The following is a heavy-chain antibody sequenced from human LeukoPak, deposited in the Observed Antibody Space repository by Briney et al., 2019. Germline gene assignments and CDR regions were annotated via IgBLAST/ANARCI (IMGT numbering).Heavy chain of an antibody. J-gene: IGHJ3*02. V-gene: IGHV3-30-3*01. Sequence: GGSLRLSCAASGFTFSSYAMHWVRQAPGKGLEWVAVISYDGSNKYYADSVKGRFTISRDNSKNTLYLQMNSLRAEDTAVYYCANQDIVVVVAATRPAFDIWGQGTMVTVSS. D-gene: IGHD2-15*01. CDR3: ANQDIVVVVAATRPAFDI. CDR1: GFTFSSYA. CDR2: ISYDGSNK.